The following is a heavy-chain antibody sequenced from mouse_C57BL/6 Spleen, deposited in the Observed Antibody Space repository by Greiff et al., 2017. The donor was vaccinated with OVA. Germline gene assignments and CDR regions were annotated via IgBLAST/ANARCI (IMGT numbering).Heavy chain of an antibody. J-gene: IGHJ3*01. CDR3: AREEGNSLAY. V-gene: IGHV1-52*01. CDR2: IDPSDSET. D-gene: IGHD2-1*01. CDR1: GYTFTSYW. Sequence: QVQLQQPGAELVRPGSSVKLSCKASGYTFTSYWMHWVKQRPIQGLEWIGNIDPSDSETHYNQKFKDKATLTVDKSSSTAYMQLSSLTSEDAAVYYCAREEGNSLAYWGQGTLVTVSA.